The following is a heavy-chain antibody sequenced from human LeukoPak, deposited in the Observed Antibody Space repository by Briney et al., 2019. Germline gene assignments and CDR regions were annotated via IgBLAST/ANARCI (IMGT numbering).Heavy chain of an antibody. CDR2: ISGSGGST. CDR1: GFTFSSYA. V-gene: IGHV3-23*01. Sequence: GGSLRLSCAASGFTFSSYAMSWVRQAPGKGLEWGSAISGSGGSTYYADSVKGRFTISRDNSKNTLYLQMNSLRAEDTAAYYCAADYGDVDYWGQGTLVTVSS. D-gene: IGHD4-17*01. CDR3: AADYGDVDY. J-gene: IGHJ4*02.